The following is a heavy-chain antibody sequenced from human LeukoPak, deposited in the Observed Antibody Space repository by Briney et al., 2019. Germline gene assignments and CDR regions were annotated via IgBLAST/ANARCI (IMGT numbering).Heavy chain of an antibody. CDR2: IQDSGIT. V-gene: IGHV4-4*09. Sequence: KTSETLSLTCNVSADSVSSGYWSWIRQSPGKGLEWIGFIQDSGITDYNPSLKSRLLMSLDISKNQFSLNLRSVTAADTAVYYCAGRGHRYSRDWGQGILVTISS. J-gene: IGHJ1*01. CDR3: AGRGHRYSRD. D-gene: IGHD2-15*01. CDR1: ADSVSSGY.